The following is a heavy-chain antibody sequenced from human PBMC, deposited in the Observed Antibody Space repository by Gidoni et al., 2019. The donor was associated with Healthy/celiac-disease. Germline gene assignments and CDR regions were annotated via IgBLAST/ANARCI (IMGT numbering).Heavy chain of an antibody. D-gene: IGHD6-19*01. CDR3: AKAAGIAVAGTKFDY. J-gene: IGHJ4*02. CDR1: GFTFDDYA. Sequence: EVQLVVSGGGLVQPARSLRLSCAASGFTFDDYAMHGVRQAPGKGLEWVSGISWNSGSIGYADSVKGRFTISRDNAKNSLYLQMNSLRAEDTALYYCAKAAGIAVAGTKFDYWGQGTLVTVSS. V-gene: IGHV3-9*01. CDR2: ISWNSGSI.